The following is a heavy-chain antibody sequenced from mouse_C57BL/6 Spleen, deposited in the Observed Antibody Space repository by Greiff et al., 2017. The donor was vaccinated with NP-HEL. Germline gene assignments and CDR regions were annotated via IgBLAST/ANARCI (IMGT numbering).Heavy chain of an antibody. V-gene: IGHV1-50*01. D-gene: IGHD3-3*01. CDR1: GYTFTSYW. J-gene: IGHJ2*01. CDR3: AREGDGEYFDY. Sequence: QVQLQQPGAELVKPGASVKLSCKASGYTFTSYWMQWVKQRPGQGLEWIGEIDPSDSYTNYNQKVKGKATLTVDTSSSTAYMQLSSLTSEDSAVYYCAREGDGEYFDYWGQGTTLTVSS. CDR2: IDPSDSYT.